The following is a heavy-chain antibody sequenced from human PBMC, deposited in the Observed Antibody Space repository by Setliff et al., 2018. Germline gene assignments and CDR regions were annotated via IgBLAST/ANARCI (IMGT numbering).Heavy chain of an antibody. CDR2: ISSSSSTI. CDR1: GFTFSDYY. Sequence: GGSLRLSCVASGFTFSDYYMNWIRQAPGKGLEWVSYISSSSSTIYYADSVKGRFTISRDNAKNSLYLQMNSLRAEDTAVYYCARGPTASEYFQHWGQGTLVTVSS. J-gene: IGHJ1*01. D-gene: IGHD4-17*01. V-gene: IGHV3-11*04. CDR3: ARGPTASEYFQH.